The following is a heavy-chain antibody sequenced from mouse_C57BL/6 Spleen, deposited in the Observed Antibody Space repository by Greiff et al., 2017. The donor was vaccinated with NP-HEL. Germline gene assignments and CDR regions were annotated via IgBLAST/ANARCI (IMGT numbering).Heavy chain of an antibody. CDR2: IWGDGST. V-gene: IGHV2-3*01. CDR3: AKGDSNYAMDY. D-gene: IGHD2-5*01. J-gene: IGHJ4*01. Sequence: QVQLQQSGPGLVAPSQSLTIPCTVSGFSLTSYGVSWVRQPPGKGLEWLGVIWGDGSTNYHSALISRLSISKDNSKSQVFLKLNSLQTDDTATYYCAKGDSNYAMDYWGQGTSVTVSS. CDR1: GFSLTSYG.